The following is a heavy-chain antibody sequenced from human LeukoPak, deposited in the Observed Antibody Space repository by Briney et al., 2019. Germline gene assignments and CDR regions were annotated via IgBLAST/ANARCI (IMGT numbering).Heavy chain of an antibody. D-gene: IGHD4-17*01. J-gene: IGHJ5*02. CDR2: IYYSGST. CDR3: ARHEDYGDYWWFDP. Sequence: SETLSLTCTVSGGSISSYYWSWIRQPAGKGLEWIGYIYYSGSTNYNPSLKSRVTISVDTSKNQFSLKLSSVTAADTAVYYCARHEDYGDYWWFDPWGQGTLVTVSS. CDR1: GGSISSYY. V-gene: IGHV4-59*08.